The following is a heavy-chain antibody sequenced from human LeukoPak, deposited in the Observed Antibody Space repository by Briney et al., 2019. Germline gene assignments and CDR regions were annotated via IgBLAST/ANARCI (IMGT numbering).Heavy chain of an antibody. CDR1: GYSFTSHG. D-gene: IGHD2-15*01. J-gene: IGHJ4*02. V-gene: IGHV1-18*01. CDR3: AREGVANPAHDY. CDR2: ISAYNGHT. Sequence: GASVKVSCKASGYSFTSHGISWVRQAPGQGLEWMGWISAYNGHTNYAQKFQGRVTMTTDTSTSTAYMELRSLRSDDTAVYYCAREGVANPAHDYWGQGTLVTVSS.